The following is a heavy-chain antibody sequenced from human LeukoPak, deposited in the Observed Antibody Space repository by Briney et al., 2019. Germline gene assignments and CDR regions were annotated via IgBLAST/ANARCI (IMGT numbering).Heavy chain of an antibody. Sequence: ASVKVSCKASGYTFTGYYMHWVRQAPGQGLEWMGWINPNCGGTNYAQKFQGWVTMTRDTSISTAYMELSRLRSDDTAVYYCARAPYGSGSYYYYFDYWGQGTLVTVSS. D-gene: IGHD3-10*01. V-gene: IGHV1-2*04. J-gene: IGHJ4*02. CDR3: ARAPYGSGSYYYYFDY. CDR1: GYTFTGYY. CDR2: INPNCGGT.